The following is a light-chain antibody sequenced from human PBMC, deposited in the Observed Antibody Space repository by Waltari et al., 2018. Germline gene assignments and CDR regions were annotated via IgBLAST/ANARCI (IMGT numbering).Light chain of an antibody. J-gene: IGKJ1*01. CDR1: QNVLYRSNSKNY. Sequence: DIVMTQSPDSLAVSLGERATINCKSSQNVLYRSNSKNYSAWYQEKPGQPPKVLIYWASTREDGFPDRFTGSGSGTDFTLTISSLQAEDVAVYYCQQYYDTPWTFGQGTKGEIK. V-gene: IGKV4-1*01. CDR2: WAS. CDR3: QQYYDTPWT.